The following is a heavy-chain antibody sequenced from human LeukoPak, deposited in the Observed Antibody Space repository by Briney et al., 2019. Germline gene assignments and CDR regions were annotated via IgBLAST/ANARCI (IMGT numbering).Heavy chain of an antibody. CDR1: GGSFSGYY. D-gene: IGHD5-18*01. V-gene: IGHV4-34*01. CDR2: INHSGST. Sequence: KPSETLSLTCAVYGGSFSGYYWSWIRQPPGKGLEWIGEINHSGSTNYNPSLKSRVTISVDTSKNQFSLKLSSVTAADTAVYYCARVGYSYSQFNYYYYGMDVWGQGTTATVSS. J-gene: IGHJ6*02. CDR3: ARVGYSYSQFNYYYYGMDV.